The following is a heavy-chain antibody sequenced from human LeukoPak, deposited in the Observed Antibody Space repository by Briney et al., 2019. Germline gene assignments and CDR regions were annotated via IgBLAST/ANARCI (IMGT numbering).Heavy chain of an antibody. CDR3: ARDPPSKVPLVVPAAADYYYYMDV. D-gene: IGHD2-2*01. J-gene: IGHJ6*03. CDR2: ISAYNGNT. V-gene: IGHV1-18*01. Sequence: ASVKVSCKASGYTFTSYGISWVRQAPGQGLEWMGWISAYNGNTNYAQKLQGRVTMTTDTSTSTAYMELRSLRSDDTAVYYCARDPPSKVPLVVPAAADYYYYMDVWGKGTTVTVSS. CDR1: GYTFTSYG.